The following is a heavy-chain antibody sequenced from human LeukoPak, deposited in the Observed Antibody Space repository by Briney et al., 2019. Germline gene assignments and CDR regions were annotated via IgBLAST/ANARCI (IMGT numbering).Heavy chain of an antibody. CDR2: IYYSGST. CDR3: ARHLAYCGGDCYSPSDAFDI. Sequence: KPSETLSLTCTVSGGSISSYYWSWIRQPPGKGLEWIGYIYYSGSTNYNPSLKSRVTISVDTSKNQFSLKLSSVTAADTAVYYCARHLAYCGGDCYSPSDAFDIWGQGTMVTVSS. J-gene: IGHJ3*02. CDR1: GGSISSYY. V-gene: IGHV4-59*08. D-gene: IGHD2-21*02.